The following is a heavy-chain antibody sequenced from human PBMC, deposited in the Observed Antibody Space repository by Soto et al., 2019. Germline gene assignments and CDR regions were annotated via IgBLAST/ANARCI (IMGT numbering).Heavy chain of an antibody. CDR3: ARGPDYDILTGYYKSPTYYYYMDV. CDR2: IYYSGST. Sequence: SETLSLTCTVSGGSISSRSFYWGWIRQPPGKGKERIGSIYYSGSTYYNPSLKSRVTISVDTSKNQFSLKLSSVTAADTAVYYCARGPDYDILTGYYKSPTYYYYMDVWGKGTTVTVSS. D-gene: IGHD3-9*01. V-gene: IGHV4-39*07. J-gene: IGHJ6*03. CDR1: GGSISSRSFY.